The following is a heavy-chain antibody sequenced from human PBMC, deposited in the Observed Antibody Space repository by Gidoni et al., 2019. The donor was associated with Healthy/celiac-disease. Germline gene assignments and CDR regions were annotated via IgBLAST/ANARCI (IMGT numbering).Heavy chain of an antibody. CDR1: GFTLSSYS. J-gene: IGHJ4*02. D-gene: IGHD4-17*01. V-gene: IGHV3-21*01. CDR3: ARVRILYGDYFDY. Sequence: EVQLVESGGGLVKPGGYLRLSCAASGFTLSSYSMNWVSQAPGKGLEWVSSISSSSSYIYYADSVKGRFTISRDNAKNSLYLQMNSLRAEDTAVYYCARVRILYGDYFDYWGQGTLVTVSS. CDR2: ISSSSSYI.